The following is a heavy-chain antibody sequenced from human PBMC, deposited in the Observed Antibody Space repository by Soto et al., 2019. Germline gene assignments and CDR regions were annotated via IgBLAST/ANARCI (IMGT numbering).Heavy chain of an antibody. Sequence: VASVKVSCKASGYTFTSYDISWVRQAPGQGLEWVGWISAYNGNTNYAQKVQGRVTMTTDTSTSTAYMELRSLRSDDTAVYYCASGDYGSGSYGLYYWGQGTLVTVSS. J-gene: IGHJ4*02. CDR2: ISAYNGNT. CDR3: ASGDYGSGSYGLYY. CDR1: GYTFTSYD. V-gene: IGHV1-18*04. D-gene: IGHD3-10*01.